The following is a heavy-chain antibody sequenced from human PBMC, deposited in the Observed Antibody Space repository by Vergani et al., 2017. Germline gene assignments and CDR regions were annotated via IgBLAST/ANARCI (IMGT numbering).Heavy chain of an antibody. CDR2: VFYGGRT. V-gene: IGHV4-39*07. CDR3: ATAPPSSIATRAFDY. J-gene: IGHJ4*02. D-gene: IGHD6-6*01. CDR1: GDSISTSSYA. Sequence: QVQLQESGPGLVKPSETLSLSCTVSGDSISTSSYAWGWIRQPPGKTLEWIGTVFYGGRTSYNPSLKSRVTISVDTSKNQFSLKLSSVTAADTAVYYCATAPPSSIATRAFDYRGQGTLVTVSS.